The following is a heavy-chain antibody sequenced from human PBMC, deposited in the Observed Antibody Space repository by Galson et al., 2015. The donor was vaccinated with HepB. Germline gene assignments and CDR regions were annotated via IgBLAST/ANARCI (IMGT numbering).Heavy chain of an antibody. V-gene: IGHV1-69*13. J-gene: IGHJ6*02. CDR2: IIPIFGTA. CDR1: GGTFSSYA. D-gene: IGHD4-17*01. CDR3: ARERETVKGVKYYYGMDV. Sequence: SVKVSCKASGGTFSSYAISWVRQAPGQGLEWMGGIIPIFGTANYAQKFQGRVTITADESTSTAYMELSSLRSEDTAVYYCARERETVKGVKYYYGMDVWGQGTTVTVSS.